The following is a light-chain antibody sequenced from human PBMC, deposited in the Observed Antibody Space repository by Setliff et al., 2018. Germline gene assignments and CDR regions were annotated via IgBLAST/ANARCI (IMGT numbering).Light chain of an antibody. V-gene: IGKV3-15*01. Sequence: EVVMTQSPATLSVSPGGRATLSCRASQCVSSNLAWYQQKPGQAPRLLIYGASTRATGIPARFSGSGSGTEFTLTISSMQSEDFTVYYCQQYNNWPPLTFGGGTKVDIK. CDR2: GAS. J-gene: IGKJ4*01. CDR1: QCVSSN. CDR3: QQYNNWPPLT.